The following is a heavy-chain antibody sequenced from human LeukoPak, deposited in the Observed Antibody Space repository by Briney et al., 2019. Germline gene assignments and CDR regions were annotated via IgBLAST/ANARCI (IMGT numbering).Heavy chain of an antibody. CDR3: AKEQGYYDSSGYYPDAFDI. J-gene: IGHJ3*02. CDR2: ISGSGGST. V-gene: IGHV3-23*01. D-gene: IGHD3-22*01. Sequence: GGSLRLSCAASDFSFITYAMSWVRQAPGKGLEWVSAISGSGGSTYYADSVKGRFTISRDNSKNTLYLQMNSLRAEDTAVYYCAKEQGYYDSSGYYPDAFDIWGQGTMVTVSS. CDR1: DFSFITYA.